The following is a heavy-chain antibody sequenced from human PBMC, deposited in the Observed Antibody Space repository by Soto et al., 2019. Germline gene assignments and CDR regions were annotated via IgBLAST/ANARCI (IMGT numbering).Heavy chain of an antibody. J-gene: IGHJ4*02. D-gene: IGHD7-27*01. Sequence: PSETLSLTCIVSGDSINTVHYSWSWIRQSPDKGLGWIGHIYSGGSTYTIPSLKSRVTISLDTSKNQFSLKLNSVTAADTAVYYCTRGPSGDKIDYWGQGALVTVSS. CDR1: GDSINTVHYS. CDR3: TRGPSGDKIDY. V-gene: IGHV4-30-4*01. CDR2: IYSGGST.